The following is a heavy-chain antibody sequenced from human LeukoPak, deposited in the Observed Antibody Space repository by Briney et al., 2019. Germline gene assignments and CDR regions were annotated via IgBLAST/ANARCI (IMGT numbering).Heavy chain of an antibody. D-gene: IGHD6-13*01. CDR1: GYTFTSYY. J-gene: IGHJ6*04. CDR3: AMGSAAAAGSSAFDI. Sequence: GASVKVSCKASGYTFTSYYMHWVRQAPGQGLEWMGIINPSGGSTSYAQKFQGRATMTRDMSTSTVYMELSSLRSEDTAVYYCAMGSAAAAGSSAFDIWGKGTTVTVSS. V-gene: IGHV1-46*01. CDR2: INPSGGST.